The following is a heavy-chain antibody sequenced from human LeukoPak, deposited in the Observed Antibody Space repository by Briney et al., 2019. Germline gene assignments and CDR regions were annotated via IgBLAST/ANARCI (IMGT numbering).Heavy chain of an antibody. J-gene: IGHJ5*02. Sequence: GGPLRLSCAASGFTFSDYYMSWIRQAPGKGLEWVSYISSSGSTIYYADSVKGRFTISRDNAKNSLYLQMNSLRAEDTAVYYCARDSARNWFDPWGQGTLVTVPS. V-gene: IGHV3-11*04. CDR3: ARDSARNWFDP. CDR1: GFTFSDYY. CDR2: ISSSGSTI.